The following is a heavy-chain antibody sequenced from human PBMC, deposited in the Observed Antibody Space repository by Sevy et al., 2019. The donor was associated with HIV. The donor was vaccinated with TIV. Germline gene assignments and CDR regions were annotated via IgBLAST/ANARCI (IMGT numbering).Heavy chain of an antibody. Sequence: SETPSLTCTVSGGSIRSYYWSWIRQPPGKGLEWIGYIYYSGSTNYNPSLKSRVTISLDTSKNQFYLKLSSVTAADTAIYYCARENTMVQGANYYYYGMDVWGQRTTVTVSS. D-gene: IGHD3-10*01. CDR3: ARENTMVQGANYYYYGMDV. V-gene: IGHV4-59*12. J-gene: IGHJ6*02. CDR2: IYYSGST. CDR1: GGSIRSYY.